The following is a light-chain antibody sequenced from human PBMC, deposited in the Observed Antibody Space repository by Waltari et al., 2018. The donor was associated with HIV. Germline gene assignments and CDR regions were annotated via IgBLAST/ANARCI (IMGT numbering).Light chain of an antibody. Sequence: QSALTQPPSASGSPGQSVTISCTGTSSDVGVYNYISWYQQHPGKAPKLMIFEVTKRPSGVPDRCAGSKSGNTASLTVSGLQAEDEAVYYCCSYAGSDVVFGGGTKLTVL. CDR3: CSYAGSDVV. CDR1: SSDVGVYNY. J-gene: IGLJ2*01. V-gene: IGLV2-8*01. CDR2: EVT.